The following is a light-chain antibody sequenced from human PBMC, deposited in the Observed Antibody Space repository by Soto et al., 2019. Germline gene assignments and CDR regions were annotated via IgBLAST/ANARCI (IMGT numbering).Light chain of an antibody. CDR3: CPSTGGTTLV. V-gene: IGLV2-14*01. CDR1: SSDVGGYKY. CDR2: EVS. Sequence: QSALTQPASVSGSPGQSITISCTGSSSDVGGYKYVSWYQQHPGKAPKLMIFEVSNRPSGVSTRFSGSKSGNTAFLTISGLQAEDEGDYYCCPSTGGTTLVFGGGTKLTVL. J-gene: IGLJ2*01.